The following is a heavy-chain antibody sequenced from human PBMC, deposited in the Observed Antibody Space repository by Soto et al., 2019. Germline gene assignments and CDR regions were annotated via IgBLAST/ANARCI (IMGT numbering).Heavy chain of an antibody. V-gene: IGHV1-8*01. CDR3: ARGNGGDCSSTSCYVYYYYYMDV. D-gene: IGHD2-2*01. J-gene: IGHJ6*03. Sequence: AASVKVSCKASGYTFTIYDINWVRQATGQGLEWMGWMNPNSGNTGYAQKFQGRVTMTRNTSISTAYMELSSLRSEDTAVYYCARGNGGDCSSTSCYVYYYYYMDVWGKGTTVTVSS. CDR1: GYTFTIYD. CDR2: MNPNSGNT.